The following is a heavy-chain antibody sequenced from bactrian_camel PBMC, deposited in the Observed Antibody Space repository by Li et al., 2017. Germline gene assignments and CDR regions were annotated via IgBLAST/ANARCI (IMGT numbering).Heavy chain of an antibody. D-gene: IGHD6*01. CDR1: GFTFDDSD. V-gene: IGHV3S63*01. Sequence: HVQLVESGGGSVRAGESLTLSCTAPGFTFDDSDMGWFRQAPGNECELVSNIYSDGSSYYVSSVKGRFTISRDNAKNSVYLQMNRLKSEDTAQYYCAARGLYGGNCQEQGTQVTVS. CDR2: IYSDGSS. J-gene: IGHJ4*01.